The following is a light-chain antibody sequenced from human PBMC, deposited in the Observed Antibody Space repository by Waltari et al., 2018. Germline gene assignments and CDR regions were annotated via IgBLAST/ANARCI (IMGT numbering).Light chain of an antibody. Sequence: SYELTQPPSVSVSPGQTASITCPGDKLGDKYTSWYQQKPGQSPVLVIYHDSKRPSGIPERFSGSNSGNAATLTIRGTQAMDEADYYCQAWDSSTYVFGSGTTVTVL. J-gene: IGLJ1*01. CDR3: QAWDSSTYV. V-gene: IGLV3-1*01. CDR2: HDS. CDR1: KLGDKY.